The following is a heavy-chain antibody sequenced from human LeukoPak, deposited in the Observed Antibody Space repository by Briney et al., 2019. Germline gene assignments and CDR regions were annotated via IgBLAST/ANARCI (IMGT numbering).Heavy chain of an antibody. V-gene: IGHV3-30*02. D-gene: IGHD2-21*02. Sequence: GGSLRLSCAASGFTFSSYGMHWVRQAPGKGLEWVAFIRYDGSNKYYADSVKGRFTISRDNSKITLYLQMNSLRAEDTAVYYCAKEAYCGGDCYGNWFDPWGQGTLVTVSS. CDR3: AKEAYCGGDCYGNWFDP. CDR1: GFTFSSYG. CDR2: IRYDGSNK. J-gene: IGHJ5*02.